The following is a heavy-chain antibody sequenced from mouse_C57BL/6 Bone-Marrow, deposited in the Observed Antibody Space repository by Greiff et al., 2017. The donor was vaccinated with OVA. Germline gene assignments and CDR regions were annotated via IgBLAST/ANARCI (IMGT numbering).Heavy chain of an antibody. V-gene: IGHV1-26*01. CDR1: GYTFTDYY. CDR3: ARNKGCAY. CDR2: INPNNGGT. Sequence: EVKLHQSGPELVKPGASVKISCKASGYTFTDYYMNWVKQSHGKSLEWIGDINPNNGGTSYNQKFKGKATLTVDKSSSTAYMELRSLTSEDSAVYYCARNKGCAYWGQGTLVTVSA. J-gene: IGHJ3*01.